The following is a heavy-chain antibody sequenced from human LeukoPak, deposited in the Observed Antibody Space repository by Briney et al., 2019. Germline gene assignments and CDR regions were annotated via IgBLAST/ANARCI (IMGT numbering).Heavy chain of an antibody. CDR2: IYYSGST. J-gene: IGHJ6*04. Sequence: SETLSLTCTVSGGSVSSGSYYWSWIRQPPGKGLEWIGYIYYSGSTNYNPSLKSRVTISVDTSKNQFSLKLSSVTAADTAVYYCARVDYDILTGFYYYGMDVWGKGTTVTVSS. D-gene: IGHD3-9*01. CDR1: GGSVSSGSYY. V-gene: IGHV4-61*01. CDR3: ARVDYDILTGFYYYGMDV.